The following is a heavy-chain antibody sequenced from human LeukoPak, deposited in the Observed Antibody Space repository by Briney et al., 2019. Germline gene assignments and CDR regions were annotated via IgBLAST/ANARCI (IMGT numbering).Heavy chain of an antibody. CDR1: GFTFSNYW. V-gene: IGHV3-74*01. J-gene: IGHJ4*02. D-gene: IGHD4-17*01. CDR3: AKGGATVIDY. Sequence: GGSLRLSCAASGFTFSNYWMHWVRQAPGKGLVWVSRINSDGSSTASANSVKGRFTISRDNAKNTLYLQMNSLRAEDTAVYYCAKGGATVIDYWGQGTLVTVSS. CDR2: INSDGSST.